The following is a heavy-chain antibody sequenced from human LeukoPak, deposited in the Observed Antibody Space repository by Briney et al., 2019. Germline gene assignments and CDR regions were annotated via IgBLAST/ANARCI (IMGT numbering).Heavy chain of an antibody. Sequence: PSETLSLTCTVSGASASSSTYYWGWIRQPPGKGLEWIGTFYYSGSTYYNPSLKSRVTISVDRSKNQFSLKLTSVTAADTAVYHCARHMGTVVTGTGGDAFDPWGQGKMVTVSS. J-gene: IGHJ3*01. CDR1: GASASSSTYY. CDR3: ARHMGTVVTGTGGDAFDP. D-gene: IGHD2-8*02. V-gene: IGHV4-39*01. CDR2: FYYSGST.